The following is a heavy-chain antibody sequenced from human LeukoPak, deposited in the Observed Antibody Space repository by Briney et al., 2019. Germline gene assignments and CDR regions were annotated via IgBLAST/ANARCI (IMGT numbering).Heavy chain of an antibody. J-gene: IGHJ4*02. CDR3: ARGDCSSTSCPTQ. CDR1: GGTFSSYA. CDR2: IIPIFGTA. V-gene: IGHV1-69*13. D-gene: IGHD2-2*01. Sequence: SVRVSCKASGGTFSSYAISWVRQAPGQGLEWMGGIIPIFGTANYAQKFQGRVTITADESTSTAYMELSSLRSEDTAVYYCARGDCSSTSCPTQWGQGTLVTVSS.